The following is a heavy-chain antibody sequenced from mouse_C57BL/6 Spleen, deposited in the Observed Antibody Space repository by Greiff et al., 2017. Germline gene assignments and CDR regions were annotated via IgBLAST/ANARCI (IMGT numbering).Heavy chain of an antibody. CDR1: GFNIKDDY. V-gene: IGHV14-4*01. J-gene: IGHJ3*01. D-gene: IGHD1-1*01. Sequence: VQLQQSGAELVRPGASVKLSCTASGFNIKDDYMHWVKQRPEQGLEWIGWIGPENGDNEYASKFQGKATITSDTSSHTAFLQLSILTSEDTAVYYCTDYYGSRVLFAYWGQGTLVTVSA. CDR2: IGPENGDN. CDR3: TDYYGSRVLFAY.